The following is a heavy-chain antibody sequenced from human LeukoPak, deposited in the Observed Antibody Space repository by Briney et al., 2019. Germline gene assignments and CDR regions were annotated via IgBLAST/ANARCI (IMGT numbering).Heavy chain of an antibody. CDR3: AKNADRGAYCSGGSCYPYYYYYTDV. CDR2: ISGSGGST. V-gene: IGHV3-23*01. CDR1: GFTFSSYG. D-gene: IGHD2-15*01. J-gene: IGHJ6*03. Sequence: PGGSLRLSCAASGFTFSSYGMTWVRQAPGKGLEWVSGISGSGGSTYYADSVKGRFTISRDNSKNTLYLQMNSLRAEDTAIYYCAKNADRGAYCSGGSCYPYYYYYTDVWGEGTTVTISS.